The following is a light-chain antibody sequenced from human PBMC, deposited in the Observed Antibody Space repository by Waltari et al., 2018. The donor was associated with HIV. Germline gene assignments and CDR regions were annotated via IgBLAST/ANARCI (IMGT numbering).Light chain of an antibody. V-gene: IGLV1-40*01. CDR1: SSNIGAGYD. Sequence: QSVLTQPPSVSGAPGQSVTISCTGSSSNIGAGYDVHWYQQCPRRAPKLLLYGNNNRRSGVPDRFSASKFGASVYLAITGVQPDDEADYYCQSYDTSLSARVFGGGTKLTVL. J-gene: IGLJ3*02. CDR2: GNN. CDR3: QSYDTSLSARV.